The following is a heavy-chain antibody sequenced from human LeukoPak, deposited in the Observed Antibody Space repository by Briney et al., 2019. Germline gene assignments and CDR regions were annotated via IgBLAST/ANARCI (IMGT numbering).Heavy chain of an antibody. CDR3: AKDLSAVGGYCDIDV. D-gene: IGHD4-23*01. CDR1: GFTFSSYA. J-gene: IGHJ6*01. V-gene: IGHV3-23*01. CDR2: ISGSGGST. Sequence: GGSLRLSCAASGFTFSSYAMSWVRHAPGKGLEWVSAISGSGGSTYYADSVKGRFTLSRDNTKNTLYLQMNRLRAEHRAVYYCAKDLSAVGGYCDIDVGGGGTAVTLFS.